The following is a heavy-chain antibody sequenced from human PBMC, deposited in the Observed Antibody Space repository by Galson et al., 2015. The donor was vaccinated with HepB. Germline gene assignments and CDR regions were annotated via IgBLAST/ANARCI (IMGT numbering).Heavy chain of an antibody. CDR1: GFTFSSYA. CDR3: ARAPAALSVAGLDY. J-gene: IGHJ4*02. V-gene: IGHV3-30-3*01. Sequence: SLRLSCAASGFTFSSYAMHWVRQAPGKGLEWVAVISYDGSNKYYADSVKGRFTISRDNSKNTLYLQMNSLRAEDTAVYYCARAPAALSVAGLDYWGQGTLVTVSS. D-gene: IGHD6-19*01. CDR2: ISYDGSNK.